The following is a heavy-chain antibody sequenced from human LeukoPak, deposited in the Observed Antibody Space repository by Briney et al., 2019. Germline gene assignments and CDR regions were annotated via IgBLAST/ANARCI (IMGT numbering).Heavy chain of an antibody. V-gene: IGHV3-30*18. D-gene: IGHD3-22*01. J-gene: IGHJ4*02. CDR1: GVTFSSYG. Sequence: GGSLRLSCAASGVTFSSYGMHWVRQAPGKGLEWVAVISYDGSNKYYADSVKGRFTISRDNSKNTLYLQMNSLRAEDTAVYYCAKGEYYYDSSGMSDYWGQGTLVTVSS. CDR2: ISYDGSNK. CDR3: AKGEYYYDSSGMSDY.